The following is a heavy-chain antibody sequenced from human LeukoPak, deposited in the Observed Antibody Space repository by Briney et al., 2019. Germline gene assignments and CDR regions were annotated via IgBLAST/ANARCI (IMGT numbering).Heavy chain of an antibody. J-gene: IGHJ4*02. CDR2: IKSDGSVT. Sequence: GGSLRLSCAASGFTFSSYWIHWVRQAPGKGLVWVSRIKSDGSVTSYADSVKGRFTISRDNAKSALYLQMNSLRAEDTAVYYCASGSSGYLTGYWGQGTLVTVPS. D-gene: IGHD1-14*01. CDR3: ASGSSGYLTGY. CDR1: GFTFSSYW. V-gene: IGHV3-74*01.